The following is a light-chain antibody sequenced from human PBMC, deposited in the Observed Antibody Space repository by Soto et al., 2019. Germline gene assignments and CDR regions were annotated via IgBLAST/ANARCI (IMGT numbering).Light chain of an antibody. CDR3: HHYNSYSEA. CDR1: QTISSW. CDR2: KAS. J-gene: IGKJ1*01. V-gene: IGKV1-5*03. Sequence: DIQMTQSPSTLSGSEGDRVTITCRASQTISSWLYWYQQKPGKAPNILIYKASTLKSGVPSRFSGSESETEFTLTISSLQPDDFATYYCHHYNSYSEAFGQGTKVDIK.